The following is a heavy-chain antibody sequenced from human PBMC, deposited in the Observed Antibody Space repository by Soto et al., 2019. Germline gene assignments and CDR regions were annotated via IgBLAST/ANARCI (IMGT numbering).Heavy chain of an antibody. CDR1: GGSISSYY. Sequence: PSETLSLTCTVSGGSISSYYWSWLRQPPGKGLEWIGYIYYSGSTNYNPSLKSRVTISVDTSKNQFSLKLSSVTAADTAVYYCARLGIAAAADYWGQGTLVTVSS. J-gene: IGHJ4*02. CDR3: ARLGIAAAADY. CDR2: IYYSGST. V-gene: IGHV4-59*08. D-gene: IGHD6-13*01.